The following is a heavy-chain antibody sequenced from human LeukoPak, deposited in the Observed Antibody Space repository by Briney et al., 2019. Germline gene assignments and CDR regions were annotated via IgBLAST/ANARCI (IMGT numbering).Heavy chain of an antibody. Sequence: PSETLSLTCTVSGGSISSGDYYWSWIRQPPGKGLEWIGYIYYSGSTYYNPSLKSRVTISVDTSKNQFSLKLSFVTAADTAVYYCARVWFGELLFDYWGQGTLVTVSS. J-gene: IGHJ4*02. CDR1: GGSISSGDYY. CDR3: ARVWFGELLFDY. D-gene: IGHD3-10*01. CDR2: IYYSGST. V-gene: IGHV4-30-4*01.